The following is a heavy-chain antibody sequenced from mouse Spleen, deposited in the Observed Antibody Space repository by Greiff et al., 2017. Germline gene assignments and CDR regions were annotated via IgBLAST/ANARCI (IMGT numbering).Heavy chain of an antibody. CDR3: ARQGYGNYFDY. V-gene: IGHV5-6-2*01. CDR2: INSNGGST. Sequence: EVKLMESGGGLVKPGGSLKLSCAASGFTFSSYAMSWVRQTPEKRLEWVAAINSNGGSTYYPDTVKDRFTISRDNAKNTLYLQMSSLRSEDTALYYCARQGYGNYFDYWGQGTTLTVSS. CDR1: GFTFSSYA. J-gene: IGHJ2*01. D-gene: IGHD2-1*01.